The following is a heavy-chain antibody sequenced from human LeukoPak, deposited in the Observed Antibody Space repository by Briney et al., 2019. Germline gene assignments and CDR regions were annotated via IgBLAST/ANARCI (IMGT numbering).Heavy chain of an antibody. CDR1: GFTFSDYY. J-gene: IGHJ3*02. D-gene: IGHD3-22*01. CDR3: ASGLRGTGYYDSSGDPGAFDI. CDR2: ISSSSSYT. V-gene: IGHV3-11*03. Sequence: PGGSLRLSCAASGFTFSDYYMSWIRQAPGKGLEWVSYISSSSSYTNYADSVKGRFTISRDNAKNSLYLQMNSLRAEDTAVYYCASGLRGTGYYDSSGDPGAFDIWGQGTMVTVSS.